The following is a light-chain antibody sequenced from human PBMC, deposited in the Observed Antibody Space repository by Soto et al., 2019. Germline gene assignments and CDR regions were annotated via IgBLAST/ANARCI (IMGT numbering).Light chain of an antibody. CDR3: QQYNSYPLT. CDR2: KAS. Sequence: DLQMTQSPSTLSASVGDRVTITCRASQSISSWLAWYQQKPGKAPKLLIYKASNLESGVPSRFSGSGSGTEFTLTISSLQPDDFATYYCQQYNSYPLTFGPGTKGPIK. J-gene: IGKJ3*01. V-gene: IGKV1-5*03. CDR1: QSISSW.